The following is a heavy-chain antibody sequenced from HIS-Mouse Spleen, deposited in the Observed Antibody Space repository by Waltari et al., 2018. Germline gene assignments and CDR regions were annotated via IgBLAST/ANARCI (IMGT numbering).Heavy chain of an antibody. D-gene: IGHD5-18*01. V-gene: IGHV1-8*01. CDR1: GYTFTSYD. Sequence: QVQLVQSGAEVKKPGASVKVPCKASGYTFTSYDINWVRQATGQGLEWMGWMNPNSGNTGYAQKFQGRVTMTRNTSISTAYMELSSLRSEDTAVYYCARIGSHRRGYSYGYWFDPWGQGTLVTVSS. J-gene: IGHJ5*02. CDR2: MNPNSGNT. CDR3: ARIGSHRRGYSYGYWFDP.